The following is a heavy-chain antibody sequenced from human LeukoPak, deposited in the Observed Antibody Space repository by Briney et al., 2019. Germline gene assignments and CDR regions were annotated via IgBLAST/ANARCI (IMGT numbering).Heavy chain of an antibody. CDR1: GGSISSYY. D-gene: IGHD3-9*01. CDR2: IYYSGST. CDR3: ARAPYYDILTGYYPDV. J-gene: IGHJ6*02. V-gene: IGHV4-59*01. Sequence: SETLSLTCTVSGGSISSYYWSWIRQPPGKGLEWIGYIYYSGSTNCNPSLKSRVTISVDTSKNQFSLKLSSVTAADTAVYYCARAPYYDILTGYYPDVWGQGTTVTVSS.